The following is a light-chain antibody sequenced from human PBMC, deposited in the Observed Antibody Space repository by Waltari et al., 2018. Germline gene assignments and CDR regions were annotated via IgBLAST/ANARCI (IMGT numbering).Light chain of an antibody. CDR3: ASWDDGLNGWV. CDR1: SSNIGNTH. Sequence: QSVLTQAPSASGTPGQRVIISCSGSSSNIGNTHVNWYQQVPGTAPKLLIFYNNERPSGVPDRLSGSKSGTSASLAISGLQSEDEADYYCASWDDGLNGWVFGGGTRLTVL. J-gene: IGLJ3*02. V-gene: IGLV1-44*01. CDR2: YNN.